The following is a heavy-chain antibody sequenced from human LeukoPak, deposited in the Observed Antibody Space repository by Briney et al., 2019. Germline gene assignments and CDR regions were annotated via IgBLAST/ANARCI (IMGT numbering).Heavy chain of an antibody. D-gene: IGHD1-26*01. CDR3: ARDHIVGATTPGDWFDP. CDR1: GGTFSSYA. Sequence: GASVKVSCKASGGTFSSYAISWVRQAPGQGLEWMGRIIPILGIANYAQKFQGRVTITADKSTSTAYMELSSLRSEDTAVYYCARDHIVGATTPGDWFDPWGQGTLVTASS. V-gene: IGHV1-69*04. J-gene: IGHJ5*02. CDR2: IIPILGIA.